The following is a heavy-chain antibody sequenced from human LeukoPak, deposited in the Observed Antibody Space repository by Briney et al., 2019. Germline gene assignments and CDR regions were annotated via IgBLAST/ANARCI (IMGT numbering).Heavy chain of an antibody. Sequence: PSETLSLTCTLSGGSIRSGGYYWSWVRQHPGKGLEWIGYIYYLGSTSYNPSLKSRVTISVDTSKNQFSLRLSSVTAADTAVYYCARFLWSDDIYFDYWGQGTLVTVSS. CDR3: ARFLWSDDIYFDY. V-gene: IGHV4-31*03. CDR2: IYYLGST. J-gene: IGHJ4*02. D-gene: IGHD3-3*01. CDR1: GGSIRSGGYY.